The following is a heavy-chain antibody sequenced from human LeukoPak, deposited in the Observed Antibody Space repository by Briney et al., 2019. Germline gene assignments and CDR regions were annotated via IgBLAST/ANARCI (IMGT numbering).Heavy chain of an antibody. CDR3: ARDRSWAGGVEDY. CDR1: GGPISSSSYS. CDR2: IYYSGST. D-gene: IGHD2-15*01. J-gene: IGHJ4*02. Sequence: SETLSLTCTFPGGPISSSSYSWGWTRQPPGKGLGWIGSIYYSGSTYYNPSLKSRVTISVDTSKNQFSLKLSSVTAADTAVYYCARDRSWAGGVEDYWGQGTLVTVSS. V-gene: IGHV4-39*07.